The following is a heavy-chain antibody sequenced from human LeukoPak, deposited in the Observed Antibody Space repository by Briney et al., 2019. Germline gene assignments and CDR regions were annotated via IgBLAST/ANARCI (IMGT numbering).Heavy chain of an antibody. CDR3: ARGLLYSSSFPY. J-gene: IGHJ4*02. D-gene: IGHD6-6*01. V-gene: IGHV1-8*03. Sequence: ASVKVSCKASGYTFTSYDINWVRQATGQGLEWMGWMNPNSGNTGYAQKFQGRVTITRNTSISTAYMELSSLRSEDTAVYYYARGLLYSSSFPYWGQGTLVTVSS. CDR2: MNPNSGNT. CDR1: GYTFTSYD.